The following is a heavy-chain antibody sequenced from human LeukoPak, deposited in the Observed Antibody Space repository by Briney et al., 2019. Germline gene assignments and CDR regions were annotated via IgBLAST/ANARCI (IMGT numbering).Heavy chain of an antibody. CDR1: GYTFTGYY. CDR3: ARVGPGTCDSSGYYPWSFDY. Sequence: ASVKVSCKASGYTFTGYYMHWVRQAPGQGLEWMGRINPNSGGTNYAQKFQGRVTMTRDTSISTAYMELSRLRSSDTAWYYCARVGPGTCDSSGYYPWSFDYWGQGTLVTVSS. CDR2: INPNSGGT. V-gene: IGHV1-2*06. D-gene: IGHD3-22*01. J-gene: IGHJ4*02.